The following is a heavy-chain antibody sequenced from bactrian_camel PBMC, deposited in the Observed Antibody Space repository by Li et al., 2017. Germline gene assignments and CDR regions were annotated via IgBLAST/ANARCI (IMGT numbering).Heavy chain of an antibody. D-gene: IGHD4*01. CDR3: AAARGFRDPPRARDFFV. CDR2: IDNDGHT. CDR1: GDTYRRDC. J-gene: IGHJ4*01. V-gene: IGHV3S6*01. Sequence: HVQLVESGGGSVQAGGSLRLSCLVSGDTYRRDCMGWFRQSPGKGREGLAAIDNDGHTRYADSVKDRFTVSQDSAKNILYLQMHSLKPEDTAMYYCAAARGFRDPPRARDFFVWGQGTQVTVS.